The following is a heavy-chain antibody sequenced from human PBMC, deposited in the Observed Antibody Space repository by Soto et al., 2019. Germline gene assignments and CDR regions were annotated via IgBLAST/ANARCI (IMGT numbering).Heavy chain of an antibody. D-gene: IGHD5-12*01. CDR1: GFSVSIY. Sequence: GGSLRLSCAASGFSVSIYMSWVRQAPGKGLEWVSTLSDRGTSHYADSVTGRFSVSRDNSKNTLYLQMNGLRVDDTAIYYCAGDYAAGAYDFRGQGTQVTVSS. V-gene: IGHV3-53*01. CDR3: AGDYAAGAYDF. J-gene: IGHJ4*02. CDR2: LSDRGTS.